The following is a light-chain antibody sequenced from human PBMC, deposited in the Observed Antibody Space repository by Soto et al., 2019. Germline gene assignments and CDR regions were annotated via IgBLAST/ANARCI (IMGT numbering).Light chain of an antibody. CDR1: QSVSSIY. CDR2: GAS. Sequence: EIVLTQSHGTLSLSPGERAPLSRRASQSVSSIYLAWYQLKPGQAARLLIYGASRRATGIPDRFSGSGSGTDFTLTISRLEPEEFAVYYCKQYGSSPWTVGQGIKVDIK. V-gene: IGKV3-20*01. J-gene: IGKJ1*01. CDR3: KQYGSSPWT.